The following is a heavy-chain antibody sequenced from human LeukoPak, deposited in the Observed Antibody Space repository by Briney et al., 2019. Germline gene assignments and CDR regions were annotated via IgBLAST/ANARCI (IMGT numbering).Heavy chain of an antibody. D-gene: IGHD1-1*01. Sequence: LETLSLTCAVYGGSFSGYYRSWIRQPPGKGLEWIGEINHSGSTNYNPSLKSRLTISVDTSTNQFSLKLSSVTAADTAVYYCARGVLDDAFDIWGQGTMVTVSS. CDR3: ARGVLDDAFDI. CDR1: GGSFSGYY. CDR2: INHSGST. V-gene: IGHV4-34*01. J-gene: IGHJ3*02.